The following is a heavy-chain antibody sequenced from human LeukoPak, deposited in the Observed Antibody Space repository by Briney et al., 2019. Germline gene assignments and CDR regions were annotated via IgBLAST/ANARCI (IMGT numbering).Heavy chain of an antibody. D-gene: IGHD5-24*01. CDR3: ASYREAYDLYPHGLDV. CDR2: IYASGNT. J-gene: IGHJ3*01. CDR1: GASVSTTAYF. V-gene: IGHV4-61*02. Sequence: PSETLSLTCSVSGASVSTTAYFWNWIRQPAGEGLEWIGRIYASGNTHYNPSLKSRVTMSLDTSKNQFSLTMNSVTAADSAVYFSASYREAYDLYPHGLDVWGRGTVVTVSS.